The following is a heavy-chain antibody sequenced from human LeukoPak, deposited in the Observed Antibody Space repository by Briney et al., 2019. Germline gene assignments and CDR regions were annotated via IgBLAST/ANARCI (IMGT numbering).Heavy chain of an antibody. CDR3: TRHEYYYGSGRDY. CDR1: GFTFSGSA. V-gene: IGHV3-73*01. J-gene: IGHJ4*02. CDR2: IRSKANSYAT. D-gene: IGHD3-10*01. Sequence: GGSLRLSCAASGFTFSGSAMHWVRQASGKGLEWVGRIRSKANSYATAYAASVKGRFTISRDDSKNTAYLQTNSLKTEDTAVYYCTRHEYYYGSGRDYWGQGTLVTVSS.